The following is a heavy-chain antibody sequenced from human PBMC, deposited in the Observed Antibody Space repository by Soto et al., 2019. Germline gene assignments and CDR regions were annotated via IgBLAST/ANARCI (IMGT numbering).Heavy chain of an antibody. V-gene: IGHV1-18*01. J-gene: IGHJ5*02. CDR3: AREVNDYGDLGWFDP. Sequence: QVQLVQSGAEVKKPGASVKVSCKASGYTFTSYGISWVRQAPGQGLEWMGWISAYNGNTNYAQKLQGRVTMTTDTSTSTAYMELRSLRSDDTAVYYRAREVNDYGDLGWFDPWGQGTLVTVSS. CDR1: GYTFTSYG. D-gene: IGHD4-17*01. CDR2: ISAYNGNT.